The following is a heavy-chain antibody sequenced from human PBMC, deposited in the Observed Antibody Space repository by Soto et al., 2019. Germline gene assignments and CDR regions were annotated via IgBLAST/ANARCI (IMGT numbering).Heavy chain of an antibody. V-gene: IGHV1-69*13. Sequence: GASVKVSCKASGGTFSSYAISWVRQAPGQGLELMGGIIPIFGTANYAQKFQGRVTITADESTSTAYMELSSLRSEDTAVYYCARDPGYSADLYYYYGMDVWGQGTTVTV. CDR2: IIPIFGTA. CDR3: ARDPGYSADLYYYYGMDV. J-gene: IGHJ6*02. D-gene: IGHD5-12*01. CDR1: GGTFSSYA.